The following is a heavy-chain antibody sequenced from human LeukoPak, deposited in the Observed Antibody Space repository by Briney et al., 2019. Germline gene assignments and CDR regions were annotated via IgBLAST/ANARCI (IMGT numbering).Heavy chain of an antibody. CDR2: IIPIFGTA. CDR3: ARANYYGSGSYYYYYYYMDV. J-gene: IGHJ6*03. D-gene: IGHD3-10*01. V-gene: IGHV1-69*13. Sequence: ASVKVSCKASGGTFSSYAISWVRQAPGQGLEWMGGIIPIFGTANHALKFQGRVTITADESTSTAYMELSSLRSEDTAVYYCARANYYGSGSYYYYYYYMDVWGKGTTVTISS. CDR1: GGTFSSYA.